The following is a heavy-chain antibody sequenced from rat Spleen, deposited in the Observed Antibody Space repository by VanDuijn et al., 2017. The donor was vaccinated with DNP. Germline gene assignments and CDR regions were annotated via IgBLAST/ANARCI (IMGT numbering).Heavy chain of an antibody. CDR3: ATRGEFGVRGDWFAY. CDR1: GFTFSNYG. V-gene: IGHV5-19*01. J-gene: IGHJ3*01. Sequence: EVQLVESGGGLVQPGRSLKLSCAASGFTFSNYGMHWIRQAPTKGLEWVASISPSGGSTYYRDSVKGRFTISRDNAKSTLYLQMDSLRSEDTATYYCATRGEFGVRGDWFAYWGQGTLVTVSS. CDR2: ISPSGGST. D-gene: IGHD4-3*01.